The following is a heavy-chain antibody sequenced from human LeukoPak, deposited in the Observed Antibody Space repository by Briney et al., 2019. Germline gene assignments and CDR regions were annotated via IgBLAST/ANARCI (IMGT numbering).Heavy chain of an antibody. Sequence: PSETLSLTCTVSGGSISNYFWSWIRQPAGKGLEWIGRIYTTGITNCNPSLESRVTMSVDTSKNQFSLRLNSVTAADTAVYFCARNALRGYIYGFDYWGQGTLVTVFS. D-gene: IGHD5-18*01. V-gene: IGHV4-4*07. CDR2: IYTTGIT. CDR1: GGSISNYF. CDR3: ARNALRGYIYGFDY. J-gene: IGHJ4*02.